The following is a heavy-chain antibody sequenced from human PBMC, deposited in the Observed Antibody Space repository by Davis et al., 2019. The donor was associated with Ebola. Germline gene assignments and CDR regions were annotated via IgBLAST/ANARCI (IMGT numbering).Heavy chain of an antibody. CDR3: ARGDDWSYYFDY. D-gene: IGHD3-9*01. Sequence: ASVTVSCQASGYTFTSSGISWARQAPGQGLEWMGWLSAYNGNTNYAQKFQGRATITRDTSASTAYMELSSLRSEDTAVYYCARGDDWSYYFDYWGQGTLVTVSS. V-gene: IGHV1-18*01. CDR1: GYTFTSSG. CDR2: LSAYNGNT. J-gene: IGHJ4*02.